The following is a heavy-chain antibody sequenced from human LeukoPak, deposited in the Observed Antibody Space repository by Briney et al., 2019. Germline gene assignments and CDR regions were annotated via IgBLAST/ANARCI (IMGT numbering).Heavy chain of an antibody. Sequence: PGRSLRLSCAASGFTFSSYATHWVRQAPGKGLEWVAVISYDGSNKYYADSVKGRFTISRDNSKNTLYLQMNSLRAEDTAVYYCAKAAGDGYYYYMDVWGKGTTVTVSS. CDR2: ISYDGSNK. J-gene: IGHJ6*03. V-gene: IGHV3-30-3*01. CDR1: GFTFSSYA. CDR3: AKAAGDGYYYYMDV. D-gene: IGHD6-13*01.